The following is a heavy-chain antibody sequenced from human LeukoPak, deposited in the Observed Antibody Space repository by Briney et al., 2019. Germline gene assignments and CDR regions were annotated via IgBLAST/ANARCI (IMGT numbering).Heavy chain of an antibody. CDR3: PFRRDGYKGGTWFDP. Sequence: SETLSLTCAVYGGSFSGYYWGWIRQPPRKGLEWIWSIYYSGGTYYNPSLKSRVTISVDTSKNHFSLKLSSVTAADTAVYYCPFRRDGYKGGTWFDPWGKGILVTVPS. V-gene: IGHV4-39*02. CDR2: IYYSGGT. CDR1: GGSFSGYY. J-gene: IGHJ5*02. D-gene: IGHD5-24*01.